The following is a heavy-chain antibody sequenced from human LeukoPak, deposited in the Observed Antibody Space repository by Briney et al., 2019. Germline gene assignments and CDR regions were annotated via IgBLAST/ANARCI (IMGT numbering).Heavy chain of an antibody. J-gene: IGHJ6*02. D-gene: IGHD1-26*01. CDR2: ISWNSGSI. Sequence: GGSLRLSCAASGFTFDDYAMHWVRQAPGEGLEWVSGISWNSGSIGYADSVKGRFTISRDNAKNSPYLQMNSLRAEDTALYYCAKDIGSPSGSKAYYGMDVWGQGTTVTVSS. V-gene: IGHV3-9*01. CDR3: AKDIGSPSGSKAYYGMDV. CDR1: GFTFDDYA.